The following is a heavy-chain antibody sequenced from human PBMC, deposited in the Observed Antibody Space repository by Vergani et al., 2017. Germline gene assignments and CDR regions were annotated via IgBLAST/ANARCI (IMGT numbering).Heavy chain of an antibody. D-gene: IGHD3-3*01. CDR3: ARVQELYDFWSGYRVRYYYYMDV. CDR2: INHRGST. Sequence: QVQLQQWGAGLLKTSETLSLTCAVYGGSFSGYYWSWIRQPPGKGLEWIGEINHRGSTNYNPSLKSRVTISVDTSKNQFSLKLSSVTAADTAVYYCARVQELYDFWSGYRVRYYYYMDVWGKGTTVTVSS. V-gene: IGHV4-34*01. CDR1: GGSFSGYY. J-gene: IGHJ6*03.